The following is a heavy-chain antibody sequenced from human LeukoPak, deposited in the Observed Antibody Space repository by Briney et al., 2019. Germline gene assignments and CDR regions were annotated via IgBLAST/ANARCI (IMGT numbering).Heavy chain of an antibody. V-gene: IGHV3-21*04. CDR3: ATPPTVTRNY. CDR1: GFAFSYYT. CDR2: ISTGSIYI. D-gene: IGHD4-17*01. Sequence: GGSLRLSCAASGFAFSYYTMNWVRQAPGKGLEWVSSISTGSIYIHYADSMKGRFTVSRDDAKNSLYLQMNSLRAEDTAVYYCATPPTVTRNYWGQGTLVTVSS. J-gene: IGHJ4*02.